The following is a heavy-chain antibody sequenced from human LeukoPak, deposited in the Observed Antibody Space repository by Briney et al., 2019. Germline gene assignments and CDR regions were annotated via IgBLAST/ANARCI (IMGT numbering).Heavy chain of an antibody. Sequence: GASVKVSCKASGGTFSRYAISWVRQAPGQGLEWMGGIIPIFGTANYAQKFQGRVTITADESTSTAYMELSSLRSEDTAVYYCARRRGMITFGGPLDYWGQGTLVTVSS. CDR1: GGTFSRYA. CDR3: ARRRGMITFGGPLDY. V-gene: IGHV1-69*13. D-gene: IGHD3-16*01. J-gene: IGHJ4*02. CDR2: IIPIFGTA.